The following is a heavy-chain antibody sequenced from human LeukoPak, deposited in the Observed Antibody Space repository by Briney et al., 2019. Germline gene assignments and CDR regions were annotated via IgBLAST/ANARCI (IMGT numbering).Heavy chain of an antibody. CDR1: GGSISSYY. J-gene: IGHJ4*02. CDR2: IYYSGST. V-gene: IGHV4-59*01. Sequence: PSETLSLTCTVSGGSISSYYWSWIRQPPGRGLGWIGNIYYSGSTNYNPSLKSRVTISVDTSKNQFTLKLSSVTAADTAVYYCARGGWYLYYWGQGTLVTVSS. CDR3: ARGGWYLYY. D-gene: IGHD6-19*01.